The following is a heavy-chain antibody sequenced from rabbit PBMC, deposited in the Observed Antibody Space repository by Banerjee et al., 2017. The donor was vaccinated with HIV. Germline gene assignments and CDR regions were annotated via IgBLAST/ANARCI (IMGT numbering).Heavy chain of an antibody. D-gene: IGHD2-1*01. CDR3: ARGSATMTMVITGYYLSL. Sequence: QEQLVESGGDLVQPGASLTLTCTASGFDFSAYTFMCWVRQAPGKGLEWIACIDTGSRDFTYYATWAKGRFTISKTSSTTVTLQMTSLTVADAATYFCARGSATMTMVITGYYLSLRGPGTLVTVS. J-gene: IGHJ4*01. CDR1: GFDFSAYTF. V-gene: IGHV1S45*01. CDR2: IDTGSRDFT.